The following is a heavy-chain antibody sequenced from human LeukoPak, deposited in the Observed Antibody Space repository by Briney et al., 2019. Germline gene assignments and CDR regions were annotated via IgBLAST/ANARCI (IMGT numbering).Heavy chain of an antibody. CDR2: MNPNSGNT. CDR3: ARGPWYYDFWSGRXEWDY. CDR1: GYTFTSYD. V-gene: IGHV1-8*01. Sequence: ASVKVSCKASGYTFTSYDINWVRQATGQGLEWMGWMNPNSGNTGYAQKFQGRVTMTRNTSISTAYMELSSLRSEDTAVYYCARGPWYYDFWSGRXEWDYWGQGTLVTVSS. D-gene: IGHD3-3*01. J-gene: IGHJ4*02.